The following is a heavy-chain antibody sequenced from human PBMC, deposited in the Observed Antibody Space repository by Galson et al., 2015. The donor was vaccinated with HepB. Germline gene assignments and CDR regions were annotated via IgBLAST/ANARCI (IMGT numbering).Heavy chain of an antibody. CDR3: ARGDSRTLIGYCTNGVCYPPVTRGRGVRGWFDP. CDR1: GGSFSGYY. CDR2: INHSGST. Sequence: LSLTCAVYGGSFSGYYWSWIRQPPGKGLEWIGEINHSGSTNYNPSLKSRVTISVDTSKNQFSLKLSSVTAADTAVYYCARGDSRTLIGYCTNGVCYPPVTRGRGVRGWFDPWGQGTLVTVSS. V-gene: IGHV4-34*01. J-gene: IGHJ5*02. D-gene: IGHD2-8*01.